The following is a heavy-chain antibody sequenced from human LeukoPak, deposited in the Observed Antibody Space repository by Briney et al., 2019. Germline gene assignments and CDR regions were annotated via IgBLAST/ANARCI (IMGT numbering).Heavy chain of an antibody. J-gene: IGHJ4*02. CDR1: GFTFSSYN. Sequence: GGSLSPSCAASGFTFSSYNMNWVRQAPGKGLEWVSGISGSGGSTYYADSVKGRFTISRDNSKNTLYLQMNSLRAEDTAVYYCASAVVVPAASDYWGQGTLVTVSS. D-gene: IGHD2-2*01. CDR2: ISGSGGST. CDR3: ASAVVVPAASDY. V-gene: IGHV3-23*01.